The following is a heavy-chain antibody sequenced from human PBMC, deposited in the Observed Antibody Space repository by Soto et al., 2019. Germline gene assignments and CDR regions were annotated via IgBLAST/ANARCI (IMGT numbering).Heavy chain of an antibody. CDR3: ARRWSKNYGSGSLDP. D-gene: IGHD3-10*01. V-gene: IGHV4-39*01. J-gene: IGHJ5*02. Sequence: QLQLQESGPGLVKPSETLSLTCTVSGGSISSSSYYWGWIRQPPGKGLEWIGSIYYSGSTYYNPSLKSRVTISVDTSKNQFSLKLSSVTAADTAVYYCARRWSKNYGSGSLDPWGQGTLVTVSS. CDR2: IYYSGST. CDR1: GGSISSSSYY.